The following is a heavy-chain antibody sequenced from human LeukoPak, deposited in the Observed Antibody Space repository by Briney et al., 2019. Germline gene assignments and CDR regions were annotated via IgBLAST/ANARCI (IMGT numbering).Heavy chain of an antibody. Sequence: ASVKVSCKVSGYSLTELSMQWVRQAPGKGLEWMGGFDPEDGETIYAEKFQGRVTMTEDTSTDTAYMELSSLRAEDTAVYYCAKDLTVTKGYFDYWGQGTLVTVSS. CDR3: AKDLTVTKGYFDY. CDR1: GYSLTELS. J-gene: IGHJ4*02. D-gene: IGHD4-17*01. CDR2: FDPEDGET. V-gene: IGHV1-24*01.